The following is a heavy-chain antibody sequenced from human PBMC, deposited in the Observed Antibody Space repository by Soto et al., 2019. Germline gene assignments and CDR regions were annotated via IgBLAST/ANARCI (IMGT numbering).Heavy chain of an antibody. CDR3: ARGPLNFGYSSGWSRLGAYFAY. CDR2: IYSGGST. Sequence: GSLRLSCAASGFPVSSNYMSWVRQAPGKGLEWVSVIYSGGSTYYADSVKGRFTISRHNSKNTLYLQMNSLRAEDTAVYYRARGPLNFGYSSGWSRLGAYFAYWGQGTLVTVSS. CDR1: GFPVSSNY. V-gene: IGHV3-53*04. D-gene: IGHD6-19*01. J-gene: IGHJ4*02.